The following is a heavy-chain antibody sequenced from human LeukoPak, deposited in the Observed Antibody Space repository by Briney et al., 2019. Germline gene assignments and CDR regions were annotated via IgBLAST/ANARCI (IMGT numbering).Heavy chain of an antibody. CDR2: ISSSGGTI. CDR3: ARDIESRGSGSYYPLDY. CDR1: GFTFSDYC. D-gene: IGHD3-10*01. J-gene: IGHJ4*02. V-gene: IGHV3-11*01. Sequence: GGSLRLSCAASGFTFSDYCMSWIRQAPGKGLEWVSYISSSGGTIYYADSVKGRFTISRDNAKNSLYLQMNSLRAEDTAVYYCARDIESRGSGSYYPLDYWGQGTLVTVSS.